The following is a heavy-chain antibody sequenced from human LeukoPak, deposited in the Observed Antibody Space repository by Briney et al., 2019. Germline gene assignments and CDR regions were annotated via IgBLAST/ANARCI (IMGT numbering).Heavy chain of an antibody. CDR1: GYTFTTYG. J-gene: IGHJ4*02. CDR3: ARGQRVSGYDSMANY. Sequence: SVKVSCKASGYTFTTYGISWVRQAPGHGLEWMGGIIPIFGTANYAQKFQGRVTITADESTSTAYLELSSLRSGDTAVYYCARGQRVSGYDSMANYWGQGTLVTVSS. CDR2: IIPIFGTA. D-gene: IGHD5-12*01. V-gene: IGHV1-69*13.